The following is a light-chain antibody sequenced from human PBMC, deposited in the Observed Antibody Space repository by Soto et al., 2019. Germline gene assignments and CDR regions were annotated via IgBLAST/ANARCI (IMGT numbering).Light chain of an antibody. J-gene: IGLJ1*01. Sequence: QSALTQPRSVSGSPGQSVTISCTGTSSDVGGYNYVSWYQQHPGKAPKLMIYDVIKRTSGVPDRFSGSKSGNTASLTISGLQAEDEADYYCCSYEGSYVFGTGTKVTVL. CDR2: DVI. V-gene: IGLV2-11*01. CDR3: CSYEGSYV. CDR1: SSDVGGYNY.